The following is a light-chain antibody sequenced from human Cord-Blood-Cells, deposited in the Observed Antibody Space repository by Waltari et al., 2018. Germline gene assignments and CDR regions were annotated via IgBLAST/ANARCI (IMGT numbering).Light chain of an antibody. Sequence: EIQMTQSPSTLSASVGDRVTITCLASQSISSWLAWYQQKPGKAPKLLIYKASSLESGVPSRFSVSGSGTEFTLTISSLQPDDFATYYCQQYNSYALTFGGGTKVEIK. CDR1: QSISSW. CDR3: QQYNSYALT. V-gene: IGKV1-5*03. J-gene: IGKJ4*01. CDR2: KAS.